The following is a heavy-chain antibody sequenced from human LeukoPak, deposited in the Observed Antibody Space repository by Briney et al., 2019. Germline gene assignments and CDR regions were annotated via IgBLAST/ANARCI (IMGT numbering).Heavy chain of an antibody. V-gene: IGHV3-7*01. D-gene: IGHD4-17*01. CDR2: IKQDGSEK. J-gene: IGHJ3*02. Sequence: PGGSLRLSCAASGFTFSSYWMSRVRQAPGKGLEWVANIKQDGSEKYYVDSVKGRFTISRDNAKNSLYLQMNSLRAEDTAVYYCAKLANDYGDPTDAFDIWGQGTMVTVSS. CDR3: AKLANDYGDPTDAFDI. CDR1: GFTFSSYW.